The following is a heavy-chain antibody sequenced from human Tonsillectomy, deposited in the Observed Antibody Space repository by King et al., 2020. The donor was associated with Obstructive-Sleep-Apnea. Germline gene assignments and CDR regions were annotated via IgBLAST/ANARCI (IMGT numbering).Heavy chain of an antibody. Sequence: QLQESGPGLVKPSETLSLTCTVSGGSISSYYCSWVRQPPGKGLEGIGYIYYSWSTNYNPSLKSRVTISVDMSKNQFSLKLSSVTAADTAVYYCARRSGYYYPFEYWGQGTLVTVSS. CDR3: ARRSGYYYPFEY. CDR2: IYYSWST. V-gene: IGHV4-59*08. D-gene: IGHD3-22*01. CDR1: GGSISSYY. J-gene: IGHJ4*02.